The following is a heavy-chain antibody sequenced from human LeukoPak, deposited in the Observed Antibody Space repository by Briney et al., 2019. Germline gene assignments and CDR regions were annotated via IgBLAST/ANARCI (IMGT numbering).Heavy chain of an antibody. CDR3: AKDRTRVRFLEWTVLDY. D-gene: IGHD3-3*01. CDR2: ISGGGGST. CDR1: GFTFDDYG. V-gene: IGHV3-23*01. J-gene: IGHJ4*02. Sequence: GGSLRLSCAASGFTFDDYGMSWVRQAPGKGLEWVSAISGGGGSTYYADSVKGRFTISRDNSKNTLYLQMNSLRAEDTAVYYCAKDRTRVRFLEWTVLDYWGQGTLVTVSS.